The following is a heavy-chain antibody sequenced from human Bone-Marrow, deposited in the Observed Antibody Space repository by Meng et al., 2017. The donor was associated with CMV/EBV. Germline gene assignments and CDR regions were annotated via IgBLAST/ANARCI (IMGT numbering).Heavy chain of an antibody. Sequence: GESLKISCAASGFTLSSYSMNWVRQAPGKGLEWVSYISSSSSSIYYADSVKGRFTISRDNAKKTLYLQMDSLRAGDTAVYYCAREVLGMSITPWGQGTLVTVSS. CDR1: GFTLSSYS. CDR3: AREVLGMSITP. D-gene: IGHD1-14*01. J-gene: IGHJ5*02. V-gene: IGHV3-48*04. CDR2: ISSSSSSI.